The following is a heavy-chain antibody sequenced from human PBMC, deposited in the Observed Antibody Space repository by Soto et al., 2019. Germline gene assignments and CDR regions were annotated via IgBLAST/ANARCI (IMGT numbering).Heavy chain of an antibody. CDR3: ARGSHGYSIDY. J-gene: IGHJ4*02. Sequence: EVQLVESGGGLVQPGGSLRLSCAASGFTFSSYWIHWVRQAPGEGLVWVSRIDYDGSNTNHPDSVKGRFTISRDNAKNTVYLQMNYLRAEETAVYYCARGSHGYSIDYWGQGTLVTVSS. CDR1: GFTFSSYW. D-gene: IGHD3-22*01. CDR2: IDYDGSNT. V-gene: IGHV3-74*01.